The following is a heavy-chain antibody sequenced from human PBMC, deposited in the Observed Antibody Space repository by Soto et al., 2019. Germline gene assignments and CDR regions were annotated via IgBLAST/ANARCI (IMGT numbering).Heavy chain of an antibody. CDR1: GFTFSSYA. CDR2: ISSTSTYT. Sequence: GGSLRLSCAASGFTFSSYAMNWVRQTQEKGLEWVSSISSTSTYTHYADSVKGRFTISRDNANNSLFLQMNSLRAEDTAIYYCARDLALAGNYWGQGALVTVSS. D-gene: IGHD6-19*01. J-gene: IGHJ4*02. CDR3: ARDLALAGNY. V-gene: IGHV3-21*01.